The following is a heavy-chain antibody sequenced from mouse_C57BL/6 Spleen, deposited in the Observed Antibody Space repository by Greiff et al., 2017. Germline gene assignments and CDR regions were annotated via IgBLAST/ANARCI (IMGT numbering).Heavy chain of an antibody. V-gene: IGHV1-15*01. Sequence: QVQLKESGAELVRPGASVTLSCKASGYTFTDYEMHWVKQTPVHGLEWIGAIDPETGGTAYNQKFKGKAILTADKSSSTAYMELRSLTSEDSAVXYCTRGGWLPDYYAMDDWGQGTSVTVSS. D-gene: IGHD2-3*01. CDR2: IDPETGGT. J-gene: IGHJ4*01. CDR1: GYTFTDYE. CDR3: TRGGWLPDYYAMDD.